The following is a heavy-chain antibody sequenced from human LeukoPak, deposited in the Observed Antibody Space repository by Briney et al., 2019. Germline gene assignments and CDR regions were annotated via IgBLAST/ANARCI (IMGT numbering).Heavy chain of an antibody. CDR1: GFTFSSYA. D-gene: IGHD1-26*01. J-gene: IGHJ4*02. CDR2: ISYDGSNK. CDR3: AREGGYSGSYRDCYFDY. V-gene: IGHV3-30*04. Sequence: GGSLRLSCAASGFTFSSYAMHWVRQAPGKGLEWVAVISYDGSNKYYADSVKGRFTISRDNSKNTLYLQMNSLRAEDTAVYYCAREGGYSGSYRDCYFDYWGQGTLVTVSS.